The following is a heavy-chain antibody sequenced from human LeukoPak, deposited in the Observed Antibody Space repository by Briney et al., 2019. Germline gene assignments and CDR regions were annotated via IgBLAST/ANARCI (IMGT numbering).Heavy chain of an antibody. V-gene: IGHV1-8*01. J-gene: IGHJ6*03. CDR2: MNPNSGNT. CDR3: ARSLFNWNLLYYYYYYMDV. D-gene: IGHD1-20*01. Sequence: GASVNVSCKASGYTFTSYDINWVRHATGHGLEWRGWMNPNSGNTGYAQKFQGRVTMTRNTSISTAYMELSSLRSEDTAVYYCARSLFNWNLLYYYYYYMDVWGKGTTVTVSS. CDR1: GYTFTSYD.